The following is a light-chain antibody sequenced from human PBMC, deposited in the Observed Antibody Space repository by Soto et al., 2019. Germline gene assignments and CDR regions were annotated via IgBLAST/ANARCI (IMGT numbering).Light chain of an antibody. V-gene: IGKV3-20*01. CDR3: QQYGNFPYT. CDR2: GPY. J-gene: IGKJ2*01. Sequence: ETVLTQSPGTLYLSPGERATLSCRANETVNTNVLAWYGQNPGQAPRLLIHGPYRRASGIPGRFGGSGSGTDVTLTIIRLEPEDFAVYYGQQYGNFPYTFGPGTKVQIK. CDR1: ETVNTNV.